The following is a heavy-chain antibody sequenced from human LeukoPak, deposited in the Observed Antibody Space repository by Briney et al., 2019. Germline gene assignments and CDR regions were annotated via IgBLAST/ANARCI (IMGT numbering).Heavy chain of an antibody. CDR3: ARGKRQDAVWFGELSSWYFDY. CDR1: GYTFTSYA. V-gene: IGHV1-2*04. D-gene: IGHD3-10*01. J-gene: IGHJ4*02. Sequence: ASVKVSCKASGYTFTSYAMNWVRQAPGQGLEWMGWINPNSGGTNYAQKFQGWVTMTRDTSISTAYMELSRLRSDDAAVYYCARGKRQDAVWFGELSSWYFDYWGQGTLVTVSS. CDR2: INPNSGGT.